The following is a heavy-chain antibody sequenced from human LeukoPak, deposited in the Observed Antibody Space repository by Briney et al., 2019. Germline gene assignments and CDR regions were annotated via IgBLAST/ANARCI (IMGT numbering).Heavy chain of an antibody. CDR2: INHSGST. CDR3: ASGSSSWYYFDY. V-gene: IGHV4-34*01. CDR1: GGSFSGYY. Sequence: SETLSLTCAVYGGSFSGYYWSWIRPPPGKGLEWIGEINHSGSTNYNPSLKSRVTISVDTSKNQFSLKLSSVTAADTAVYYCASGSSSWYYFDYWGQGTLVTVSS. J-gene: IGHJ4*02. D-gene: IGHD6-13*01.